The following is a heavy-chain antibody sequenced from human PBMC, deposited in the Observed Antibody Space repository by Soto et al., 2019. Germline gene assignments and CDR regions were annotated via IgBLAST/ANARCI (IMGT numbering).Heavy chain of an antibody. V-gene: IGHV3-11*04. CDR3: ARGFYYGSGSYGSRNYYYYMDV. J-gene: IGHJ6*03. CDR1: GFTFSDYY. CDR2: ISSSGSTI. D-gene: IGHD3-10*01. Sequence: GGSLRLSCAASGFTFSDYYMSWIRQAPGKGLEWVSYISSSGSTIYYADSVKGRFTISRDNAKNSLYLQMNSLRAEDTAVYYCARGFYYGSGSYGSRNYYYYMDVWGKGTTVTVSS.